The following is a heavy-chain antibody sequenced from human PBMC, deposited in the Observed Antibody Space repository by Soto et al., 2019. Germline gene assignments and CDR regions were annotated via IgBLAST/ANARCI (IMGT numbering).Heavy chain of an antibody. V-gene: IGHV4-59*08. CDR3: ARRYENSFDY. D-gene: IGHD1-1*01. CDR1: GGSISSYY. CDR2: IYYSGST. J-gene: IGHJ4*02. Sequence: SETLSLTCTVSGGSISSYYWSWIRQPPGKGLEWIGYIYYSGSTNYNPSLKSRVTISVDTSKNQFSLKLSSVTAADTAVYYCARRYENSFDYWGQGTLVTVSS.